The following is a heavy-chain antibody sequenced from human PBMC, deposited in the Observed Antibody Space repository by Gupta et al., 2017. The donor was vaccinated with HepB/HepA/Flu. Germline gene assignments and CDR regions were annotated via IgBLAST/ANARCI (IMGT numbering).Heavy chain of an antibody. Sequence: QVQLVESGGGVVQPGRSLRLSCAASGFTFSSYGMHWVRQAPGKGLEWVAVISYDGSNKYYADSVKGRFTISRDNSKNTLYMQMNSLRAEETAVYYCAKDFLVDTARVYYYGMDVWGQGTTVTVSS. V-gene: IGHV3-30*18. CDR1: GFTFSSYG. J-gene: IGHJ6*02. CDR2: ISYDGSNK. CDR3: AKDFLVDTARVYYYGMDV. D-gene: IGHD5-18*01.